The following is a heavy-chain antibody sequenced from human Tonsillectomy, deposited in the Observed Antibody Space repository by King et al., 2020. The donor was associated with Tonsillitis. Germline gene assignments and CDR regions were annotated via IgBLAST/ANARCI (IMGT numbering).Heavy chain of an antibody. CDR3: AKDFGSGSYYYFYMDV. J-gene: IGHJ6*03. Sequence: VQLVESGGGVVQPGRSLRLSCAASGFTFSSYGVHWVRQAPGKGLEWVAVISSDGSKKYCADSVKGRFTISRDNSKNTVYLQMNSLRTEDTAVYYCAKDFGSGSYYYFYMDVWGKGTTVTVSS. CDR1: GFTFSSYG. D-gene: IGHD3-10*01. CDR2: ISSDGSKK. V-gene: IGHV3-30*18.